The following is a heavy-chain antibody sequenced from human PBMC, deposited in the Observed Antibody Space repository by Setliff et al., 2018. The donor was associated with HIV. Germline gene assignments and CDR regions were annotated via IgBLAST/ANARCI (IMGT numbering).Heavy chain of an antibody. CDR1: GFSFRSYA. CDR3: LVAVEEDV. J-gene: IGHJ6*04. CDR2: ISSSSSYI. D-gene: IGHD5-12*01. V-gene: IGHV3-21*01. Sequence: PGESLKISCAASGFSFRSYAVSWVRQAPGKGLEWVSSISSSSSYIYYADSVKGRFTISRDNAKNSLYLQMNSLRAEDTAVYYCLVAVEEDVWGKGTTVTVSS.